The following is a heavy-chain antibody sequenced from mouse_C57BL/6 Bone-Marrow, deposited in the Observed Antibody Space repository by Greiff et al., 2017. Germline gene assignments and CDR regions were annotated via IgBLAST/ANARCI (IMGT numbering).Heavy chain of an antibody. CDR3: ASKNDGYYGDAMDY. Sequence: EVKLVESGGGLVKPGGSLKLSCAASGFTFSDYGMHWVRQAPEKGLEWVAYISSGSSTIYYADTVKVRFTISRDNAKNTLFLQMTSLRSEDTAMYYCASKNDGYYGDAMDYWGQGTSVTVSS. D-gene: IGHD2-3*01. V-gene: IGHV5-17*01. CDR1: GFTFSDYG. CDR2: ISSGSSTI. J-gene: IGHJ4*01.